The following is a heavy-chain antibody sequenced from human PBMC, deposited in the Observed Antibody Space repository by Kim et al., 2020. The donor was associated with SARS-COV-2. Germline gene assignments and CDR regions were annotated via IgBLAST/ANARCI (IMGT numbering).Heavy chain of an antibody. Sequence: SDKYCANSVKGRFTYSRDNTKSTLYLQMNSLGAEDTAVYYCARDQEGIVDYWGQGTLVTVPS. D-gene: IGHD3-10*01. J-gene: IGHJ4*02. CDR2: SDK. CDR3: ARDQEGIVDY. V-gene: IGHV3-33*01.